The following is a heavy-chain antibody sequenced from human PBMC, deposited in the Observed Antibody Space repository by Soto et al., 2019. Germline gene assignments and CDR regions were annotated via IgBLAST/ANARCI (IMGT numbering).Heavy chain of an antibody. J-gene: IGHJ4*02. CDR3: ARDTPYCSGGSCYSVYFDY. CDR1: GFTFSSYA. Sequence: GGSLRLSCAASGFTFSSYAMHWVRQAPGKGLEWVAVISYDGSNKYYADSVKGRFTISRDNSKNTLYLQMNSLRAEDTAVYYCARDTPYCSGGSCYSVYFDYWGQGTLVTVSS. V-gene: IGHV3-30-3*01. CDR2: ISYDGSNK. D-gene: IGHD2-15*01.